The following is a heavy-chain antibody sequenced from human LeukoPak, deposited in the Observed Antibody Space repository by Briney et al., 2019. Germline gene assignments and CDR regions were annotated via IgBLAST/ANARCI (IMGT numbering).Heavy chain of an antibody. CDR3: ARFETCSRTSCDDAFDI. CDR1: GFIFSTYS. D-gene: IGHD2-2*01. Sequence: GGSLRLSCAASGFIFSTYSMNWVRQAPGKGLEWISSITSSGGHIYYADSVRGRFTISRDNADNSLYLQMNSLRAEDTAVYYCARFETCSRTSCDDAFDIWGQGTVVTVSS. CDR2: ITSSGGHI. V-gene: IGHV3-21*01. J-gene: IGHJ3*02.